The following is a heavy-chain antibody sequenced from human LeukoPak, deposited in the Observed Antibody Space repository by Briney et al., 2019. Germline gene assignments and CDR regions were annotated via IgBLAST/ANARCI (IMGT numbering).Heavy chain of an antibody. V-gene: IGHV3-7*05. D-gene: IGHD3-3*01. Sequence: GGSLRLSCAASGFTLSSYWMSWVRQAPGKGLEWVANIKQDGSEKYYVDSVKGRFTISRDNAKNSLYLQMNSLRAEDTAVYYCARDFSGRFDYWGQGNLVTVSS. CDR3: ARDFSGRFDY. CDR2: IKQDGSEK. CDR1: GFTLSSYW. J-gene: IGHJ4*02.